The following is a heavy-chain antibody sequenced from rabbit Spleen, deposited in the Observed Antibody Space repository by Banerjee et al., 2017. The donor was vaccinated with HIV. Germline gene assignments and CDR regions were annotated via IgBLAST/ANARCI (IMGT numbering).Heavy chain of an antibody. CDR1: GFSFGDRDV. J-gene: IGHJ4*01. V-gene: IGHV1S45*01. CDR3: ARDGAGGSYFAL. CDR2: INAATAKP. D-gene: IGHD8-1*01. Sequence: QEQLVESGGGLVQPEGSLTLTCKASGFSFGDRDVMCWVRQAPGKGLEWIACINAATAKPVYATWAKGRFTISKTSSTTVTLQMISLTAADTATYFCARDGAGGSYFALWGPGTLVTVS.